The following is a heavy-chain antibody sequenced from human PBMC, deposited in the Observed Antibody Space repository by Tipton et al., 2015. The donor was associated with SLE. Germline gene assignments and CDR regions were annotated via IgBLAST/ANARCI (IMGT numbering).Heavy chain of an antibody. CDR3: ARDLIIMLQGVTSFDY. J-gene: IGHJ4*02. Sequence: LRLSCAASGFTFSSYAMHWVRQAPGKGLEWVAVISYDGSNKNYADSVKGRFTISRDNSKNTLYLQMNSLRVEDTAVYYCARDLIIMLQGVTSFDYWGQGTLVTVSS. CDR1: GFTFSSYA. V-gene: IGHV3-30*04. CDR2: ISYDGSNK. D-gene: IGHD3-10*01.